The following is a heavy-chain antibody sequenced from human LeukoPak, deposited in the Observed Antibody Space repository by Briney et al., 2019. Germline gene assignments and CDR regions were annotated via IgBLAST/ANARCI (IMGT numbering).Heavy chain of an antibody. Sequence: GGSLRLSCAASGFTFSSYWMFWVRQAPGKGLVWVSRVNSDGTSTNYADSVKGRFTVSRDNAKNTLYLQMNSLRAEDTALYYCAKRGTNFQFDPWGQGTLVTVSS. D-gene: IGHD2-2*01. V-gene: IGHV3-74*01. J-gene: IGHJ5*02. CDR2: VNSDGTST. CDR3: AKRGTNFQFDP. CDR1: GFTFSSYW.